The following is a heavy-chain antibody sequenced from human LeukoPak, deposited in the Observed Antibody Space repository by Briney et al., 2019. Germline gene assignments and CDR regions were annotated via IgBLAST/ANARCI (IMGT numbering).Heavy chain of an antibody. D-gene: IGHD6-13*01. Sequence: GGSLRLSCAASGFTFSLYYMSWVRQAPGKGLEYVSAISSNGGSTYYADSVKGRFTISRDNSKNTLYLQMSSLRAEDTAVYYCVKDQRAAAGIWVFDPWGQGTLVTVSS. CDR1: GFTFSLYY. J-gene: IGHJ5*02. CDR3: VKDQRAAAGIWVFDP. CDR2: ISSNGGST. V-gene: IGHV3-64D*06.